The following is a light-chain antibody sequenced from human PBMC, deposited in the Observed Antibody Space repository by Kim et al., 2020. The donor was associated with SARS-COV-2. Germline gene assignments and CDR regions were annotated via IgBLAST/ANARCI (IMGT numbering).Light chain of an antibody. V-gene: IGLV3-1*01. Sequence: ESTNKTTSIPSSALRLGVKYCCWQLQTPGRSLFLVIYQDSMRPSGITARFSGSKSGNAATLTGSGTQAMDEANYYCQAWDSSTAVFGTGTKVTVL. CDR1: RLGVKY. CDR2: QDS. CDR3: QAWDSSTAV. J-gene: IGLJ1*01.